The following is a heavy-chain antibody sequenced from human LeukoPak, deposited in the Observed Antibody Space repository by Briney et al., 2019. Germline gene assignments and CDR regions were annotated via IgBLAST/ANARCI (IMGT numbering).Heavy chain of an antibody. CDR2: IRSKAYGGTT. CDR1: GFTFGDYA. Sequence: PGRSLRLSCTASGFTFGDYAMSWVRQAPGKGLEWVGFIRSKAYGGTTEYAASVKGRFTISRDDSKSIAYLQMNSLKTEDTAVYYCTRDGIPAAIDYYYYMDVWGKGTTVTVSS. D-gene: IGHD2-2*01. J-gene: IGHJ6*03. V-gene: IGHV3-49*04. CDR3: TRDGIPAAIDYYYYMDV.